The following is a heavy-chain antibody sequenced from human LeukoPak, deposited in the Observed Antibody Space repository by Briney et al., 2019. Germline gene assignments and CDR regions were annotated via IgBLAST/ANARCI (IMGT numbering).Heavy chain of an antibody. V-gene: IGHV1-69*04. J-gene: IGHJ4*02. Sequence: ASVKVSCKASGGTFSSYAISWVRQAPGQGLEWMGRIIPILGIANYAQKFQGRVTITADKSTSTAYMELSSLRSEDTAVYYYARDQRWLNTRDLGFDYWGQGTLVTVSS. D-gene: IGHD5-24*01. CDR1: GGTFSSYA. CDR2: IIPILGIA. CDR3: ARDQRWLNTRDLGFDY.